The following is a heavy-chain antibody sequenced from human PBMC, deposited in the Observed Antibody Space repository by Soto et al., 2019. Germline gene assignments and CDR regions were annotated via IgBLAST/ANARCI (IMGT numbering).Heavy chain of an antibody. CDR2: IYYSGST. CDR1: GGSISSGGYY. Sequence: QVQLQESGPGLVKPSQTLSLTCTVSGGSISSGGYYWSWIRQHPGKGLEWIGYIYYSGSTYYNPSLRSRVTISVDTSKNQFSLKLSSVTAADPAVYYCARDLDSSGLFDYWGQGTLVTVSS. V-gene: IGHV4-31*03. CDR3: ARDLDSSGLFDY. D-gene: IGHD3-22*01. J-gene: IGHJ4*02.